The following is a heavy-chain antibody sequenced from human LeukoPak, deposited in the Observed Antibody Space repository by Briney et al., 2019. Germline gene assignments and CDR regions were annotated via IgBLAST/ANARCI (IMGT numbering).Heavy chain of an antibody. CDR2: IKQDGSET. D-gene: IGHD1-1*01. J-gene: IGHJ4*02. V-gene: IGHV3-7*01. CDR3: ASRLTADFSANNCRPIGL. CDR1: ALILSSSW. Sequence: GGSLRLSWAAAALILSSSWMRWVRQAPGKGLEWVANIKQDGSETYYVGSVQGRFTISRDNAKNSLYLQMSGLRADDTAAYYCASRLTADFSANNCRPIGLRGQGTLVTVSS.